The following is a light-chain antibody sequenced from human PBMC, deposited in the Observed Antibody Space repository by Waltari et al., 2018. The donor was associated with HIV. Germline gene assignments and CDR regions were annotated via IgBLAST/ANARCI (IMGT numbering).Light chain of an antibody. CDR3: CSYAGDYSWV. Sequence: QSALTQPHSVSGSPGQSVTISCTGTSSDVGGYNYVSWYQQHPGKAPKFRIYDVIKRRAGVPDRVLAAKSDDTASLTSSGLQADDEAEYFCCSYAGDYSWVFGGGTKVTVL. CDR1: SSDVGGYNY. CDR2: DVI. J-gene: IGLJ3*02. V-gene: IGLV2-11*01.